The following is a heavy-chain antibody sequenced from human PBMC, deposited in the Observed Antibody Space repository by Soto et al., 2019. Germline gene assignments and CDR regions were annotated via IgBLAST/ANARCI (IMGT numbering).Heavy chain of an antibody. CDR2: IYHSGNT. CDR3: RASGFGSGSSGTYYGMDV. CDR1: GDSISSGTYS. J-gene: IGHJ6*02. V-gene: IGHV4-30-2*01. D-gene: IGHD3-10*01. Sequence: QLQLQESGSGLVKPSQTLSLTCAVSGDSISSGTYSWTWVRQPPGKGLEWIGYIYHSGNTYYNPSLKSRVTFSVDRSKNRFSLKLNSVTAADTAVYYCRASGFGSGSSGTYYGMDVWGQGTTVTVSS.